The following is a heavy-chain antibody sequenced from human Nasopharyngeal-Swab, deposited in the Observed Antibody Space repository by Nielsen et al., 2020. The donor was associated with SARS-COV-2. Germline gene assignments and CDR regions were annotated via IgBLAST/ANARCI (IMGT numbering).Heavy chain of an antibody. Sequence: GESLKISCAASGFTFSDSAIHWVRQASGTGLAWVCRIRSKGNNYATAYAASVKGRFIIFRDDPTNTAYLQMNSLKTEDTAVYYCTRCGGGCYSGRDYWGQGTLVTVSS. J-gene: IGHJ4*02. CDR3: TRCGGGCYSGRDY. V-gene: IGHV3-73*01. CDR1: GFTFSDSA. D-gene: IGHD2-21*02. CDR2: IRSKGNNYAT.